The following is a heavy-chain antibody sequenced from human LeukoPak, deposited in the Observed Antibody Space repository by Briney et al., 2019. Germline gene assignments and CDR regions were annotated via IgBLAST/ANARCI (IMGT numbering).Heavy chain of an antibody. D-gene: IGHD1-26*01. CDR3: ARAEGATTSWFDP. V-gene: IGHV4-59*01. J-gene: IGHJ5*02. CDR1: GGSISSYY. CDR2: IYYSGST. Sequence: PSETLSLTCTVSGGSISSYYWSWIRQPPGKGLEWIGYIYYSGSTNYNPSLKSRVTISVDTSKNQFSLKLSSMTAADTAVYYCARAEGATTSWFDPWGQGTLVTVSS.